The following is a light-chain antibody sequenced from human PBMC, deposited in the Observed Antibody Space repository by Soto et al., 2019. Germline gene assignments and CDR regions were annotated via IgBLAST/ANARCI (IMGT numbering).Light chain of an antibody. CDR3: KSYAGSNNYV. Sequence: LTQPPSASGSPGQSVTVSCTGTKNDIGVYDFVSWYHHHPGKAPRLIIYEVVQRPSGVPDRFYGSKSGNTASLTVSGLQAADEADYFCKSYAGSNNYVFGSGTKVTV. CDR1: KNDIGVYDF. CDR2: EVV. V-gene: IGLV2-8*01. J-gene: IGLJ1*01.